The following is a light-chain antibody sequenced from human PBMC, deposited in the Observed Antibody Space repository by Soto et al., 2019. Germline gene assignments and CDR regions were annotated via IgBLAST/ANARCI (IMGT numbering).Light chain of an antibody. CDR3: SSYAGSSNMI. CDR2: EVS. V-gene: IGLV2-8*01. Sequence: QSALTQPPSASGSPGQSVTISCTGTSSDVGGSTYVSWYQQHPGKAPKLMIYEVSKRPSGVPDRFSGSKSGNTASLTVSGLQAVDEADYYCSSYAGSSNMIFGGGTKLTVL. CDR1: SSDVGGSTY. J-gene: IGLJ2*01.